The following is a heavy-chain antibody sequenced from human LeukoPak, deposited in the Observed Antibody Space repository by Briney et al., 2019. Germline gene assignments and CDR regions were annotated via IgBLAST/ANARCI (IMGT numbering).Heavy chain of an antibody. CDR1: GFTFSSYS. D-gene: IGHD6-13*01. V-gene: IGHV3-21*01. CDR3: ARAWQQLVDY. Sequence: GGSLRLPCAASGFTFSSYSMNWVRQAPGKGLEWVSSISSSSSYIYYADSVKGRFTISRDNAKNSLYLQMNSLRAEDTAVYYCARAWQQLVDYWGQGTLVTVSS. CDR2: ISSSSSYI. J-gene: IGHJ4*02.